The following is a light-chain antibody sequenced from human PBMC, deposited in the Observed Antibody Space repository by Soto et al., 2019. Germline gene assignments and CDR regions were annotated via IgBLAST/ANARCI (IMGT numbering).Light chain of an antibody. CDR2: EGS. V-gene: IGLV2-23*01. J-gene: IGLJ2*01. Sequence: QSALTQPASVSGSPGQSITISCTGTSIGVGSYNLVSWYQQHPGKAPKLMIYEGSKRPSGVSNRFSGSKSGNTASLTISGLQAEDEADYYCCSYAGSSTDVVFGGGTKLTVL. CDR1: SIGVGSYNL. CDR3: CSYAGSSTDVV.